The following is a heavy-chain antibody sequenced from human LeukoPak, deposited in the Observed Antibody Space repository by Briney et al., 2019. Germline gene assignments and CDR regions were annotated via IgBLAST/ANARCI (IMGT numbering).Heavy chain of an antibody. V-gene: IGHV1-2*02. Sequence: ASVKVSCKASGYTFTGYYMHWVRQAPGQGLEWMGWINPNSGGTNYAQKFQGRVTMTRDTSISTAYMELSRLRSDDTAVYYCAREPTSGSYSTGFDPWGQGTLVTVSS. D-gene: IGHD1-26*01. J-gene: IGHJ5*02. CDR3: AREPTSGSYSTGFDP. CDR2: INPNSGGT. CDR1: GYTFTGYY.